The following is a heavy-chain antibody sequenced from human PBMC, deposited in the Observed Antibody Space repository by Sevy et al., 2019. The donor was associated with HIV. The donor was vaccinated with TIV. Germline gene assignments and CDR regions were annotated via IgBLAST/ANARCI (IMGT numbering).Heavy chain of an antibody. CDR3: ATRAYNTNGVCFVY. CDR2: ISSSSNTI. J-gene: IGHJ4*02. V-gene: IGHV3-48*02. D-gene: IGHD2-8*01. Sequence: GGSLRLSCVASGFNYSTYTMTWVRQAPGKGLQWVSYISSSSNTIYYEDSVKGRFTISRDNSKNTLYLQMNSLRDEDTAVYYCATRAYNTNGVCFVYWGQGTLVTVSS. CDR1: GFNYSTYT.